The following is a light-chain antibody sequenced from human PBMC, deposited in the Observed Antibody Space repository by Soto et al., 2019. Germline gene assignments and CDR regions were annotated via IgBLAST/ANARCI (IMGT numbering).Light chain of an antibody. V-gene: IGLV1-47*02. CDR3: STWDASLSGRV. CDR1: GLNIGAGYD. Sequence: QSVLTQPPSVSGALGQRVTISCTGSGLNIGAGYDVHWYQQLPGTAPKVVIYSDDQRPSGVPDRVSGSKSGTSASLAISGLRSEDEADYYCSTWDASLSGRVFGGGTKLTVL. CDR2: SDD. J-gene: IGLJ3*02.